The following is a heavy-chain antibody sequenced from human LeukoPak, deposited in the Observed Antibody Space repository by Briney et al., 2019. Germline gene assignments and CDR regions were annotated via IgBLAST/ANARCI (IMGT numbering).Heavy chain of an antibody. CDR1: GASLSAYH. V-gene: IGHV4-34*01. Sequence: PSETLSLTCAIDGASLSAYHWTWIRQPPGKGLEWIGEINHSGSANYNPSLKSRVTISVDTSKNQFSLKLSSVTAADTAVYYCARPFGTHKFLSYWGQGILVTVSS. CDR3: ARPFGTHKFLSY. D-gene: IGHD1-1*01. CDR2: INHSGSA. J-gene: IGHJ4*02.